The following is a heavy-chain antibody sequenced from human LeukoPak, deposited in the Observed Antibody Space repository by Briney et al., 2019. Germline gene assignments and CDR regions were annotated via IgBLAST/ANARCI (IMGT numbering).Heavy chain of an antibody. Sequence: SETLSLTCTVSGGSISSYYWSWIRQPPGKGLEWIGYIYYSGSTNYNPSLKSRVTISVDTSKNQFSLKLSSVTAADTAVYYCARELTTVTTSFGMDVWGQGTTVTVSS. CDR2: IYYSGST. CDR1: GGSISSYY. V-gene: IGHV4-59*01. J-gene: IGHJ6*02. D-gene: IGHD4-11*01. CDR3: ARELTTVTTSFGMDV.